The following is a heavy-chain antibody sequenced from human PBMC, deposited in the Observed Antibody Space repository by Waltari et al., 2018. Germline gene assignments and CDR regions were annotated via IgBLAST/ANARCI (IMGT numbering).Heavy chain of an antibody. CDR2: VIPIYGTP. Sequence: QVQLVQSGAEVKLPGSSVTVACKASGGTFGRYAITWVRQAPGQGLEWVGGVIPIYGTPNYEAKFQGRVTVSADASTSTAYLEVRSLMSEDTAVYYCAKREIGYAFDTWGQGTMVTVSS. D-gene: IGHD1-26*01. CDR3: AKREIGYAFDT. CDR1: GGTFGRYA. V-gene: IGHV1-69*12. J-gene: IGHJ3*02.